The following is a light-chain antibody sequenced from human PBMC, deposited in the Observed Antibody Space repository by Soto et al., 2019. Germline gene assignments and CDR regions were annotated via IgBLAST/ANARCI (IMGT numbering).Light chain of an antibody. V-gene: IGLV2-11*01. J-gene: IGLJ2*01. CDR2: DVN. Sequence: QSALTQPRSVSGSPGQSVTISCTGSSSDDGGYNYVSWCQQQTGKAPTLMIYDVNKRPSGVPDRFSGSKSGNTASLTICGLQAQDEADYYCCSYAGSYTVVFGGGAKLTVL. CDR3: CSYAGSYTVV. CDR1: SSDDGGYNY.